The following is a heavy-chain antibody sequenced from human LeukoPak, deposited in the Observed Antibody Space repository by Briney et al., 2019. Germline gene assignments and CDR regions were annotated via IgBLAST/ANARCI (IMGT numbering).Heavy chain of an antibody. CDR1: GFTFNTYP. Sequence: PGGSLRLSCAASGFTFNTYPMHWVRQAPGKGLEWVAVIADDGRDKHYADSAKGRFTISRDNSKNTVFLQMNSLRAEDTAVYYCAKFRGRSWSSSWDYWGQGTLVTVSS. CDR2: IADDGRDK. J-gene: IGHJ4*02. CDR3: AKFRGRSWSSSWDY. D-gene: IGHD6-13*01. V-gene: IGHV3-30*07.